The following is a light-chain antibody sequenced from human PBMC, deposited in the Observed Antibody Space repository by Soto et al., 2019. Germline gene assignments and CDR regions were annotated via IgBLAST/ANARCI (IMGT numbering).Light chain of an antibody. Sequence: QSVLTQPXXVXGAPGQXXXXXXTGSNSXIGXXXVVNWYQXFXGTAPXLLIYFNTDRPSGVPDRFSGSKSGSSASLAIAGXXPEDEADYYCQSYDSSLNGLMFGLGTKLTVL. V-gene: IGLV1-40*01. CDR3: QSYDSSLNGLM. CDR1: NSXIGXXXV. CDR2: FNT. J-gene: IGLJ3*02.